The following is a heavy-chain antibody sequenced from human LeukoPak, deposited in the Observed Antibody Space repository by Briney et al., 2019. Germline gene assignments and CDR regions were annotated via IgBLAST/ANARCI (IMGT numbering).Heavy chain of an antibody. V-gene: IGHV4-34*01. CDR2: INHSGST. CDR1: GGSFSGYY. D-gene: IGHD2-2*01. J-gene: IGHJ5*02. CDR3: ATPVIGYCSSTSCHLNWFDP. Sequence: SETLSLTCAVYGGSFSGYYWSWIRQPPGKGLEWIGEINHSGSTNYNPSLKSRVTISVDTSKNQFSLKLSSVTAADTAVYYCATPVIGYCSSTSCHLNWFDPWGQGTLVTASS.